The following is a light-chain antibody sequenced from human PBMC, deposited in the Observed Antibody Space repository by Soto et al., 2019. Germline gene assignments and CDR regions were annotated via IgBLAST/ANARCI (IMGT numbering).Light chain of an antibody. CDR2: EVS. CDR1: SSDVGGYNY. J-gene: IGLJ2*01. CDR3: RSYAGSNNVVV. V-gene: IGLV2-8*01. Sequence: QSALTHPPSASGSPGQSVTISCNGTSSDVGGYNYVSWYQQHPGKAPKLMIYEVSTRPSGVPDSFAGSKSGNTSSLTVSGLQAEDDADYYGRSYAGSNNVVVFGGGTKLTVL.